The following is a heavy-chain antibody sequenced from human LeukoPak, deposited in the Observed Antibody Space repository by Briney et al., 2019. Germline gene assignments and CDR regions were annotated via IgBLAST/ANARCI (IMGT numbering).Heavy chain of an antibody. Sequence: GGSLRLSCAASGFTFSSYAMSCVRQAPGKGLEWVSAIRGSGGSTYYADSVKGRFTISRDNSNNTLYLQITILRAEDTVVYYCAKTIAAAGRGYFDYWGQGTLVPVSS. CDR3: AKTIAAAGRGYFDY. CDR2: IRGSGGST. J-gene: IGHJ4*02. V-gene: IGHV3-23*01. D-gene: IGHD6-13*01. CDR1: GFTFSSYA.